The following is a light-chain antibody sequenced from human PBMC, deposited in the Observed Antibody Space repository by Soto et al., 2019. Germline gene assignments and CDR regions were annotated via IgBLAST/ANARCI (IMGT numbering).Light chain of an antibody. V-gene: IGKV1-5*01. CDR2: DAS. CDR1: QSISSW. J-gene: IGKJ1*01. Sequence: DIQMTQSPSTLSASVGDRVTITCRASQSISSWLAWYQQKSGKAPKLLIFDASILESGVPSRFSGSGSGTQFTLTISSLQPDDFATYYCQQYNSYLRTFGQGTKVDI. CDR3: QQYNSYLRT.